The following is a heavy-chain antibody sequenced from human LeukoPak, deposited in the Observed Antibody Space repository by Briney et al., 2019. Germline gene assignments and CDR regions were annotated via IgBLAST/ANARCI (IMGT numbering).Heavy chain of an antibody. V-gene: IGHV1-46*01. CDR1: GYTFTNYY. Sequence: ASVKVSCKAFGYTFTNYYMHWVRQAPGQGLEWMGVIHRSGGSTTYAQMFQGRVTMTRDMSTSTVYMELSGLRFEDTAVYYCARGSKLVVVISEGHAFDIWGQGTMVTVSS. CDR2: IHRSGGST. J-gene: IGHJ3*02. D-gene: IGHD3-22*01. CDR3: ARGSKLVVVISEGHAFDI.